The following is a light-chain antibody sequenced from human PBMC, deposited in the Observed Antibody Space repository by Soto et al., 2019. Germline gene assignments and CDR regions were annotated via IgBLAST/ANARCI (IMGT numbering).Light chain of an antibody. J-gene: IGLJ1*01. V-gene: IGLV2-14*01. CDR2: EVS. CDR1: SRDVGAYNF. CDR3: SSYTTSSTPVYV. Sequence: QSVLTQPASMSGSTGQSITISCTGNSRDVGAYNFVSWYQHHPGKAPKLMIYEVSNRRSGVSNRFSGSKSGNTASLTISGLQAVDEADYYCSSYTTSSTPVYVFVIGTKVTVL.